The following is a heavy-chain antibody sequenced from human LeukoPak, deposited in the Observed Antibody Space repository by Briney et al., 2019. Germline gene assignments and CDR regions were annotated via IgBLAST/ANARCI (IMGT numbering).Heavy chain of an antibody. CDR3: ARAHSSLRHYFFDY. D-gene: IGHD6-6*01. CDR1: GYTFTDNY. CDR2: INPNSGGT. V-gene: IGHV1-2*02. Sequence: ASLKVFCKASGYTFTDNYMHWVRQAPGQGLEWMGWINPNSGGTNFAQKFQGRVTMTGDTSISTAYMELSSLASDDTAVYYCARAHSSLRHYFFDYWGQGTTFTVSS. J-gene: IGHJ4*02.